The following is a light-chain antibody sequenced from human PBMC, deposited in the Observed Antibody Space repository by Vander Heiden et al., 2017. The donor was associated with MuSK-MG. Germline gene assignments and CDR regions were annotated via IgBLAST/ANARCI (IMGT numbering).Light chain of an antibody. CDR1: QSISSY. CDR3: LQSYSTPYT. CDR2: AAS. V-gene: IGKV1-39*01. J-gene: IGKJ2*01. Sequence: DIQMTQSPSSLSASGGDRVTITCRASQSISSYLHWYQQKPGKAPKLLIYAASSLQSGVPSRVSGSGSGTEFTLTISSLQPEDSATYYCLQSYSTPYTFGQGTKLEFK.